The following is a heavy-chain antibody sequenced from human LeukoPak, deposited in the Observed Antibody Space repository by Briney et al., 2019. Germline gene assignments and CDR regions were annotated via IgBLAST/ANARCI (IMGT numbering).Heavy chain of an antibody. CDR2: ISGSGAST. J-gene: IGHJ4*02. V-gene: IGHV3-23*01. D-gene: IGHD3-16*01. CDR1: GFPFNSYA. CDR3: ARDRPIRFTLSPYYFDP. Sequence: PGGSLRLSCVASGFPFNSYAMSWVRQAPGKGLEWVSSISGSGASTYYADSVRGRFTISRDNSKNTLYLQFHSLRAEDTAVYYCARDRPIRFTLSPYYFDPWGQGTLVTVSS.